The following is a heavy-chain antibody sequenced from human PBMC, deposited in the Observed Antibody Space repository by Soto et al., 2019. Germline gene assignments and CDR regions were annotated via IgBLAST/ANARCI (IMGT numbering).Heavy chain of an antibody. CDR1: GGTFSSYA. D-gene: IGHD3-22*01. V-gene: IGHV1-69*05. J-gene: IGHJ5*02. Sequence: QVQLVQSGAEVKKPGSSVKVSCKASGGTFSSYAITWVRQAPGQGLEWMGGFIPIFGKANYAQKFQARVTSTRDESTSTAYMELCSVRSEDTAVYYCARDRGPSSGYYPYWFDPWGQGTLVTVSS. CDR2: FIPIFGKA. CDR3: ARDRGPSSGYYPYWFDP.